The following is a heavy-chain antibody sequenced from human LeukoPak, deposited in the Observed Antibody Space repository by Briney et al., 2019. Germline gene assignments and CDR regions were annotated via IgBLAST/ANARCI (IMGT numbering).Heavy chain of an antibody. CDR2: ISYDGSNK. D-gene: IGHD3-9*01. J-gene: IGHJ4*02. V-gene: IGHV3-30-3*01. Sequence: GRSLRLSCAASGFTFSSYAMHWVRQAPGKGLEWVAVISYDGSNKYYADSVKGRFTISRDNSKNTLYLQMNSLRAEDTAVYYCAKDCPWNYDILTGYLPPFFDYWGQGTLVTVSS. CDR3: AKDCPWNYDILTGYLPPFFDY. CDR1: GFTFSSYA.